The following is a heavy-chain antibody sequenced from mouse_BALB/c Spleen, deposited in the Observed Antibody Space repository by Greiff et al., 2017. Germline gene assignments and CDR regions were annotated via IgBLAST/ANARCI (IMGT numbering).Heavy chain of an antibody. V-gene: IGHV1-80*01. CDR3: ARRELDRYDGEFDY. J-gene: IGHJ3*01. CDR2: IYPGDGDT. Sequence: VQLVESGAELVRPGSSVKISCKASGYAFSSYWMNWVKQRPGQGLEWIGQIYPGDGDTNYNGKFKGKATLTADKSSSTAYMQLSSLTSEDSAVYFGARRELDRYDGEFDYWGQGTLVTVSA. CDR1: GYAFSSYW. D-gene: IGHD2-14*01.